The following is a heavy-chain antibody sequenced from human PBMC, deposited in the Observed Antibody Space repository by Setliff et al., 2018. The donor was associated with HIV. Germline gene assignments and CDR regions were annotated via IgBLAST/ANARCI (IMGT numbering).Heavy chain of an antibody. Sequence: ASVKVSCKASGCTFTSYYIHWVRQAPGQRLEWMGWIKPDSGDTRYSQKFQGRVTIIGDTSASIAYMELRSLKSEDTAVYYCAKEGQWLVRTLNWFDPWGQGTLVTVSS. CDR3: AKEGQWLVRTLNWFDP. V-gene: IGHV1-3*01. CDR1: GCTFTSYY. J-gene: IGHJ5*02. CDR2: IKPDSGDT. D-gene: IGHD6-19*01.